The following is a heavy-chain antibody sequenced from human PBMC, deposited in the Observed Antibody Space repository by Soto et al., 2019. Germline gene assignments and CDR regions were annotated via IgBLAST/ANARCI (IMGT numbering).Heavy chain of an antibody. J-gene: IGHJ4*02. CDR1: GFTFSSYG. D-gene: IGHD1-26*01. V-gene: IGHV3-33*01. Sequence: QVQLVESGGGVVQPGRSLRLSCVASGFTFSSYGMHWVRQAPGKGLQWVAVIWYDASNKYYADSVKGRFTISRDNTQNTMYLQMNSRRAEDTAVYYCARDPIGPGIFDYWGQGTLVTVSS. CDR3: ARDPIGPGIFDY. CDR2: IWYDASNK.